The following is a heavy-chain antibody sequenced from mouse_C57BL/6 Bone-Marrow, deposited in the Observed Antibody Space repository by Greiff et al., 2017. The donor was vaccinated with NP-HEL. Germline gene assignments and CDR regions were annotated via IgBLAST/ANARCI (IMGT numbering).Heavy chain of an antibody. CDR3: VITTVVGGDYFDY. V-gene: IGHV1-55*01. CDR2: IYPGSGST. J-gene: IGHJ2*01. D-gene: IGHD1-1*01. Sequence: PGQGLEWIGDIYPGSGSTNYNEKFKSKATLTVDTSSSTAYMQLSSLTSEDSAVYYCVITTVVGGDYFDYWGQGTTLTVSS.